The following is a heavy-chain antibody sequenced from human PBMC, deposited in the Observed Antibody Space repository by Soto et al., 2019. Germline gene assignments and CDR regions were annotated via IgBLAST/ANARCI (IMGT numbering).Heavy chain of an antibody. CDR1: GYTFTNYY. CDR2: MNPYSGNT. J-gene: IGHJ4*02. D-gene: IGHD6-25*01. CDR3: ARRKERSGPHYFDY. V-gene: IGHV1-8*02. Sequence: WASVKVSCKASGYTFTNYYMHWLRQAPGQGLEWMGWMNPYSGNTGYAQKFQGRVTVTRNTSISTVYMELSGLRPDDTAVYYCARRKERSGPHYFDYWGQGSQVTVSS.